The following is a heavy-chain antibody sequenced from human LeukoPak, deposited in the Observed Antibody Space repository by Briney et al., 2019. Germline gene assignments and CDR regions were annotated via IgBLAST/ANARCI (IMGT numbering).Heavy chain of an antibody. CDR3: AKIPQVAIFGVPNFDY. D-gene: IGHD3-3*01. J-gene: IGHJ4*02. CDR2: ISGSGDNT. V-gene: IGHV3-23*01. Sequence: PGGSLRLSRAASGFTFSSYAMNWVRQAPGKGLEWVSIISGSGDNTYYPDSVKGRFTISRDNSKNTLYLQMNSLTAEDTAVYYCAKIPQVAIFGVPNFDYWGQGTLVTVSS. CDR1: GFTFSSYA.